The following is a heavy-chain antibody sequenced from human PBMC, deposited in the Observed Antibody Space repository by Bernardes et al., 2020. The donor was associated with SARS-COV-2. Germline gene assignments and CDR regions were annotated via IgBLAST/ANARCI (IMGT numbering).Heavy chain of an antibody. CDR1: GFTFSNYG. CDR2: IWYDGSNK. Sequence: GGSLRVSCAGSGFTFSNYGMHWVHQAPGKGLEWVAVIWYDGSNKYYADSVKGRFTISRDNSKNTLYLQMNSLRAEDTAVYYCARVGYCSGGSCYSHYYYGMDVWGQGTTVTVSS. J-gene: IGHJ6*02. D-gene: IGHD2-15*01. CDR3: ARVGYCSGGSCYSHYYYGMDV. V-gene: IGHV3-33*08.